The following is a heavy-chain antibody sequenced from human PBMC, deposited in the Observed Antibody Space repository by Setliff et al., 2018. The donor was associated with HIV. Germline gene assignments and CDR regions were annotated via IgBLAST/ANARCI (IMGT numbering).Heavy chain of an antibody. CDR2: IYTSGST. D-gene: IGHD6-13*01. Sequence: SETLSLTCTVSGGSISSGSYYWSWIRQPAGKGLEWIGRIYTSGSTNYNPSLESRVTISVDTSKNQFSLKLSSVTAADTAVYYCARGSSWPYYFDYWGQGTLVTV. V-gene: IGHV4-61*02. J-gene: IGHJ4*02. CDR1: GGSISSGSYY. CDR3: ARGSSWPYYFDY.